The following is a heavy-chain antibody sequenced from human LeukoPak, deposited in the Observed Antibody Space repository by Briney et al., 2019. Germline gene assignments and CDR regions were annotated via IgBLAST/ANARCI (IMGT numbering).Heavy chain of an antibody. CDR3: ARDCSSEGPNYYYMDV. D-gene: IGHD6-6*01. Sequence: ASVKVSCKASGYTFTSHGISWVRQAPGQGLEWMGWISAYNGNTNKAQKLQGRSTMTTDTTTSTACIELRSLRSDDTAVYYCARDCSSEGPNYYYMDVWGKGTTVTVSS. V-gene: IGHV1-18*01. CDR2: ISAYNGNT. CDR1: GYTFTSHG. J-gene: IGHJ6*03.